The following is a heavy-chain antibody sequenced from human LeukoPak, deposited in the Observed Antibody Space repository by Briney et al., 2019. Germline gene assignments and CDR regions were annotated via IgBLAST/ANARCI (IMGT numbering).Heavy chain of an antibody. V-gene: IGHV4-30-4*01. D-gene: IGHD3-22*01. CDR3: ARALDYYDSSGERAYYLDY. Sequence: SETLSLTCTVSGGSISSGDYYWSWIRQPPGKGLEWIGYIYYSGSTYYNPSLKSRVTISVDTSKNQFSLKLSSVTAADTAVYYCARALDYYDSSGERAYYLDYWGQGTLVTVYS. CDR1: GGSISSGDYY. CDR2: IYYSGST. J-gene: IGHJ4*02.